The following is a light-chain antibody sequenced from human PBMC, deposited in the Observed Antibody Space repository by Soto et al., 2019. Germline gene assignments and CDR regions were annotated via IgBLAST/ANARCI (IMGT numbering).Light chain of an antibody. CDR3: SSYTTVSTYV. J-gene: IGLJ1*01. CDR2: DVR. Sequence: QSVLTQPASVSGSPGQSIIISCTGTSSDVGGYNYVSWYQQHPGKAPKLMIYDVRNRPSGVSNRFSGSKSVNTASLTISGLQAEDEADYYCSSYTTVSTYVFGTGTKVTVL. V-gene: IGLV2-14*01. CDR1: SSDVGGYNY.